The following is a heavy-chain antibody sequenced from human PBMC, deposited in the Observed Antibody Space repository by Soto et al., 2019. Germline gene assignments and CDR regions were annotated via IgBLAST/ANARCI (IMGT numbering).Heavy chain of an antibody. J-gene: IGHJ3*02. CDR1: GFTFSSYA. CDR2: VLGGGGST. V-gene: IGHV3-23*01. CDR3: ARKGPPRDAFDI. Sequence: EVQLLESGGGLVQPGGSLRLSCVASGFTFSSYAMSWVRQTPGKGLEWVSGVLGGGGSTFYADSVKGRFTISRDNSKNTLYVQMNSLRAEDTAIYYCARKGPPRDAFDIWGQGTMVTVSS.